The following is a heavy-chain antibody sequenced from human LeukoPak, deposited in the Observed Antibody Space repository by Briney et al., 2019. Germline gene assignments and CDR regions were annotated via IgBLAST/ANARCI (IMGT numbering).Heavy chain of an antibody. CDR3: ARGYAAAGGYYFDY. D-gene: IGHD6-13*01. V-gene: IGHV4-59*01. CDR2: IYYIGST. Sequence: SETLSLTCIVSGDTISSYYWSWVRQAPGKGLEWVGYIYYIGSTNYNPSLKSRVIMSVDTSKNQFFLKLSSVTAADTAVYYCARGYAAAGGYYFDYWGQGTQVAVSS. CDR1: GDTISSYY. J-gene: IGHJ4*02.